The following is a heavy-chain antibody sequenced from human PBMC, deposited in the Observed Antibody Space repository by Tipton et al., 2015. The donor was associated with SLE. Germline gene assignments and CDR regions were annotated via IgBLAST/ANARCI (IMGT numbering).Heavy chain of an antibody. J-gene: IGHJ4*02. CDR3: ARQGGY. D-gene: IGHD1-26*01. Sequence: TLSLTCAVSGGSITSVNWWSWVRQPPGKGLEWIGEIYYSGSTNYDTSLKSRVTISVDKSKNQFSLRLTSLTAADTAVYYCARQGGYWGQGTLVTVSS. CDR1: GGSITSVNW. CDR2: IYYSGST. V-gene: IGHV4-4*02.